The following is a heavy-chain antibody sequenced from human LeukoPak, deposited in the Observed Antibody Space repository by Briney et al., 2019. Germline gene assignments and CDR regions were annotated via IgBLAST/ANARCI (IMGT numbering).Heavy chain of an antibody. CDR1: GSTFSSYA. J-gene: IGHJ4*02. CDR3: ARARWPVGFDYFDY. D-gene: IGHD1-26*01. Sequence: GGSLRLSCAASGSTFSSYAMHWVRQAPGKGLEYVSAISSNGGSTYYANSVKGRFTISRDNSKNTLYLQMGSLRAEDMSVYYCARARWPVGFDYFDYWGQGTLVTVSS. CDR2: ISSNGGST. V-gene: IGHV3-64*01.